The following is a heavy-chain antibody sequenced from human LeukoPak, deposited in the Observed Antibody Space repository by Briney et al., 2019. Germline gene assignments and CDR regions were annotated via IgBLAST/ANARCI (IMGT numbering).Heavy chain of an antibody. CDR3: AREWFGELAPFDY. J-gene: IGHJ4*02. Sequence: SETLSLTCIVSGGSMSSYYWSWIRQPPGKGLEWIGEINHSGSTNYNPSLKSRVTISVDTSKNQFSLKLSSVTAADTAVYYCAREWFGELAPFDYWGQGTLVTVSS. V-gene: IGHV4-34*01. D-gene: IGHD3-10*01. CDR1: GGSMSSYY. CDR2: INHSGST.